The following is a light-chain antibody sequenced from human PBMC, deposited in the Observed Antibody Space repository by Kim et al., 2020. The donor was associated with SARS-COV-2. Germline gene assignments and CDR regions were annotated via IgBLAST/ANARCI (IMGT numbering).Light chain of an antibody. Sequence: AAVGDRVTITFRVSQRVSTYLNWFQQRPGKAPKLLIYAASTLQTGVSARFSGTGSGTEFSLTISSLQPEDFATYFCQQSYSMPWTFGLGTKVDIK. CDR2: AAS. CDR1: QRVSTY. V-gene: IGKV1-39*01. J-gene: IGKJ1*01. CDR3: QQSYSMPWT.